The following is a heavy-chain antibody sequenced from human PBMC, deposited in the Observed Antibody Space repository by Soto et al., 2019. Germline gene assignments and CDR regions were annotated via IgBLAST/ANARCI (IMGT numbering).Heavy chain of an antibody. CDR3: VKERTGTWDFDY. CDR2: ISYDGSEK. V-gene: IGHV3-30*18. CDR1: GFTFSSLG. Sequence: GGSLRLSCAASGFTFSSLGMHWVRQAPGKGLEWVAVISYDGSEKYYADSVKGRFTISRDNSKNTLSLQMNSLRAEDTAVYYCVKERTGTWDFDYWGQGTLVTVSS. D-gene: IGHD1-26*01. J-gene: IGHJ4*02.